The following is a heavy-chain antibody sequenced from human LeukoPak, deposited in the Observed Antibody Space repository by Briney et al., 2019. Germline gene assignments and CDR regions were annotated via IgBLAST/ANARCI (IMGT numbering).Heavy chain of an antibody. Sequence: SETLSLTCAVYGRSFSGYYWSWIRQPPGKGLEWIGEINHSGSTNYNPSLKSRVTISVDTSKNQFSLKLSSVTAADTAVYFCARGFRGDNFDYWGQGTLVTVSS. CDR2: INHSGST. D-gene: IGHD7-27*01. V-gene: IGHV4-34*01. J-gene: IGHJ4*02. CDR3: ARGFRGDNFDY. CDR1: GRSFSGYY.